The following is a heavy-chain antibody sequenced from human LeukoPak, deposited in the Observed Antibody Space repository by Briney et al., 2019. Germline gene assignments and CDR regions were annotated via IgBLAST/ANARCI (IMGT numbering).Heavy chain of an antibody. CDR3: ARLVFTRLGATLGLDC. J-gene: IGHJ4*02. Sequence: GASVKVSCKTSGDTFNNYGIIWVRQAPGQGLEWMGGIIPIFDTTDSAQKFQGRVTIGADESTTTAYMELNSLRSEDTAVYYCARLVFTRLGATLGLDCWGQGTLVTVSS. D-gene: IGHD1-26*01. V-gene: IGHV1-69*13. CDR2: IIPIFDTT. CDR1: GDTFNNYG.